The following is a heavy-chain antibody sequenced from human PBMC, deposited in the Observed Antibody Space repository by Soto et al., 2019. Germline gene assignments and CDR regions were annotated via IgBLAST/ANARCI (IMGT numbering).Heavy chain of an antibody. CDR2: IYHSGST. V-gene: IGHV4-4*02. Sequence: PSETLSLTCAVSGGSISSSNWWSWVRQPPGKGLEWIGEIYHSGSTNYNPSLKSRVTISVDKSKNQFSLKLSSVTAADTAVYYCARLNLGYSSSWTFDYWGQGTLVTVSS. CDR3: ARLNLGYSSSWTFDY. J-gene: IGHJ4*02. D-gene: IGHD6-13*01. CDR1: GGSISSSNW.